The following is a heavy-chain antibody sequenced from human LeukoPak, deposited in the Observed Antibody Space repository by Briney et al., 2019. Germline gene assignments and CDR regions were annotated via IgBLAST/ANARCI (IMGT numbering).Heavy chain of an antibody. CDR3: ARLTGWDNYYSYMDV. CDR2: ILYDGSNK. V-gene: IGHV3-30*02. J-gene: IGHJ6*03. Sequence: PGGSLRLSCAASGFTFSSYGMYRVRQAPSKGLEWVASILYDGSNKFYLDSVKGRFTISRDNSRNTLYLQMNSLRAEDTAVYYCARLTGWDNYYSYMDVWGKGTTVTVSS. D-gene: IGHD6-19*01. CDR1: GFTFSSYG.